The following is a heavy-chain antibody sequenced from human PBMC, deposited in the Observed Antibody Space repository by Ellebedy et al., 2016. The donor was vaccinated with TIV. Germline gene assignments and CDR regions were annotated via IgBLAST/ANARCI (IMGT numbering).Heavy chain of an antibody. V-gene: IGHV3-23*01. D-gene: IGHD3-9*01. CDR1: GFTFSSYA. CDR3: AKDMYYDILTGYNY. J-gene: IGHJ4*02. Sequence: GESLKISXVASGFTFSSYAMNWVRQAPGKGLKWVSAISGSGGSTYYADSVKGRFTISRDNSKNTLYLQMNSLRAEDTAVYYCAKDMYYDILTGYNYWGQGTLVTVSS. CDR2: ISGSGGST.